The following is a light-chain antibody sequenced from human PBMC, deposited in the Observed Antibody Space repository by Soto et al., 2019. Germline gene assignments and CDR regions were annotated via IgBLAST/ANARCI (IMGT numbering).Light chain of an antibody. CDR1: SSDVGGYNY. V-gene: IGLV2-14*01. J-gene: IGLJ1*01. CDR3: SSYTSSSLYV. Sequence: QSVLTQPASVSGSPGQSITISCTGTSSDVGGYNYVSWYQQHPGKARKLMIYEVSNRPSGVSNRFSGSKSGNTASLTISGLQAEDEADYYCSSYTSSSLYVFGTGTKLTVL. CDR2: EVS.